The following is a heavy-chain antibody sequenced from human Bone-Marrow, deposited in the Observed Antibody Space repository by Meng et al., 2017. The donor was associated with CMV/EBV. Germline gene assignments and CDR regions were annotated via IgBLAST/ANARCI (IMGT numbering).Heavy chain of an antibody. CDR2: INPSRGGT. J-gene: IGHJ6*01. Sequence: GGSLRLSCAASGFTFSGYYMHWVRQAPGKGLEWMGWINPSRGGTHYAQKCQGRVSMSRDTSISTAYMELSRLRSDDPAVYYCAGELVVVIASRPWYYYYDAMDLWGQGTMVTVSS. D-gene: IGHD2-21*01. CDR3: AGELVVVIASRPWYYYYDAMDL. V-gene: IGHV1-2*02. CDR1: GFTFSGYY.